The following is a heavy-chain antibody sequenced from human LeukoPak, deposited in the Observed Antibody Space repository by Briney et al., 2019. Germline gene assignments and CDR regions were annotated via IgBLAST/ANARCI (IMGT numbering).Heavy chain of an antibody. D-gene: IGHD6-13*01. V-gene: IGHV4-61*02. CDR2: IYTSGST. J-gene: IGHJ4*02. CDR3: ARAQQLTYFDY. CDR1: GGSITSGRSY. Sequence: PPESLSLTCIVSGGSITSGRSYWSWIRQPAGNGREWIGRIYTSGSTNYNPSLKSRVTISVDTSKNQFSLKLSSVTATDTAVYSCARAQQLTYFDYWGQGTLVTVSS.